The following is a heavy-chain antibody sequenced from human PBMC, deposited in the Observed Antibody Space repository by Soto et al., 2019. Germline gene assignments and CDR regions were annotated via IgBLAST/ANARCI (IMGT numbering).Heavy chain of an antibody. CDR3: ARSQGSSTSLEIYYSYYYGMDV. CDR2: IIPISGTA. V-gene: IGHV1-69*01. D-gene: IGHD2-2*01. CDR1: GGTFSSYA. Sequence: QVQLVQSGAEVKKPGSSVKVSCKASGGTFSSYAISWVRQAPGQGLEWMGGIIPISGTANYAQKFQGRVTITADESTSTAYLALSSLRSEDTAVYYCARSQGSSTSLEIYYSYYYGMDVWGQGTTVTVSS. J-gene: IGHJ6*02.